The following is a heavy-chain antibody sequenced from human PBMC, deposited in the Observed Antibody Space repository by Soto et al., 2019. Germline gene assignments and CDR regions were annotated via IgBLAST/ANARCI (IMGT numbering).Heavy chain of an antibody. CDR2: INSDGSST. V-gene: IGHV3-74*01. CDR1: GFTFSSYW. Sequence: EVQLVESGGSLVQPGGSLRLSCAASGFTFSSYWMHWVRQAPGKGLVWVSRINSDGSSTSYADSVKGRFTISRDNAKNTLYLQMNSLRAEDTAVYYCARDGLKDIVVVPAAGNWFDPWGQGTLVTVSS. D-gene: IGHD2-2*01. J-gene: IGHJ5*02. CDR3: ARDGLKDIVVVPAAGNWFDP.